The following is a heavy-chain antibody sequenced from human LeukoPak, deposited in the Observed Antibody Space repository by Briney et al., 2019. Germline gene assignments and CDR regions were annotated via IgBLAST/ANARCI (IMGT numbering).Heavy chain of an antibody. CDR2: IYSGGST. V-gene: IGHV3-53*01. Sequence: GGSLRLSCAASGFTFSSYAMSWVRQAPGKGLEWVSVIYSGGSTYYADSVKGRFTISRDNSKNTLYLQMNSLRAEDTAVYYCARVQRVGDFWSGYSYFDYWGQGTLVTVSS. D-gene: IGHD3-3*01. CDR3: ARVQRVGDFWSGYSYFDY. J-gene: IGHJ4*02. CDR1: GFTFSSYA.